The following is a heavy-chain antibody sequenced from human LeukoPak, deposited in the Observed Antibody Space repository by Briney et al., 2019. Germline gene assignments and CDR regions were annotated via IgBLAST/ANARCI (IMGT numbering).Heavy chain of an antibody. J-gene: IGHJ5*02. CDR2: ISSSGSTI. D-gene: IGHD4-23*01. Sequence: GGSLRLSCAASGFTFSSYEMNWVRRAPGKGLEWVSYISSSGSTIYYADSVKGRFTISRDNAKNSLYLQMNSLRAEDTAVYYCARAEKLRFDPWGQGTLVTVSS. V-gene: IGHV3-48*03. CDR1: GFTFSSYE. CDR3: ARAEKLRFDP.